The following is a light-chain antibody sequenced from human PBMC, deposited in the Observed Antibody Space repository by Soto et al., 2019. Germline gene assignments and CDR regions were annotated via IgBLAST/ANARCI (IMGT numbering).Light chain of an antibody. CDR3: QQSYSTPFFT. V-gene: IGKV1-39*01. CDR2: EAS. J-gene: IGKJ3*01. Sequence: DIQMTQSPSSLSASVGDRVTMTCRASQSISSYLNWYQQKPGKAPKLLIYEASSLQSGVPSRFSGSGSGTDFTLTISSLQPEDFATYYCQQSYSTPFFTFGPGTQVDIK. CDR1: QSISSY.